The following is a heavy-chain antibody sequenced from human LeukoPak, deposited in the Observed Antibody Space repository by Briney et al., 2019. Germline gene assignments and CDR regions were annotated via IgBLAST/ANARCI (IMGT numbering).Heavy chain of an antibody. CDR1: GFTFSNYG. Sequence: PGGSLRLSCAASGFTFSNYGMSWVRQAPGKGLEWVSGISDTGGTTHYADSVKGRFTISRDNSKNTLSLQMNSLRAEDTAVYYCARDYSTESGRSRGGDAFDIWGQGTMVTVSS. D-gene: IGHD3-3*01. CDR3: ARDYSTESGRSRGGDAFDI. CDR2: ISDTGGTT. J-gene: IGHJ3*02. V-gene: IGHV3-23*01.